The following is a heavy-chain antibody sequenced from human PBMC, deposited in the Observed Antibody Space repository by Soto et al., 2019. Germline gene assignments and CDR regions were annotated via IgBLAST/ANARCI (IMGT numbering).Heavy chain of an antibody. Sequence: PGGSMRLSCAASGFTFSSYWMHWVRQAPGKGLVWVSRINSDGSSTSYADSVKGQFTISRDNAKNTLYLQMNSLRAEDTVVYYCARVQDYYAYYYYYYGMDVWGQGTTVTVSS. CDR1: GFTFSSYW. J-gene: IGHJ6*01. CDR2: INSDGSST. V-gene: IGHV3-74*01. D-gene: IGHD3-10*01. CDR3: ARVQDYYAYYYYYYGMDV.